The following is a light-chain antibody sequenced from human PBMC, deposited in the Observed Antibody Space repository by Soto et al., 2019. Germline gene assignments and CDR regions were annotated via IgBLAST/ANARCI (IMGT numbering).Light chain of an antibody. CDR1: QSVSSSY. J-gene: IGKJ3*01. Sequence: EIVLTQSPGTLSLSPGERATLSCRASQSVSSSYSAWYQQKPGQAPRLLIYGASSRATGIPDRFSGSGSGTDFTLTISRLEPEDFAVYYCQQYGSSLFTLGPGTKVDIK. CDR2: GAS. CDR3: QQYGSSLFT. V-gene: IGKV3-20*01.